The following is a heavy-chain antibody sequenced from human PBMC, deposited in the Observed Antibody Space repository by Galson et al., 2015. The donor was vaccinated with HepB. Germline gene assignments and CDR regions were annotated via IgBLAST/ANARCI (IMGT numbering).Heavy chain of an antibody. CDR3: ARGARYCTNGVCFRWFDP. D-gene: IGHD2-8*01. CDR2: ISYDGSNK. CDR1: GFTFSSYA. V-gene: IGHV3-30-3*01. Sequence: SLRLSCAASGFTFSSYAMHWVRQAPGKGLEWVAVISYDGSNKYYADSVKGRFTISRDNSKNTLYLQMNSLRAGDTAVYYCARGARYCTNGVCFRWFDPWGQGTLVTVSS. J-gene: IGHJ5*02.